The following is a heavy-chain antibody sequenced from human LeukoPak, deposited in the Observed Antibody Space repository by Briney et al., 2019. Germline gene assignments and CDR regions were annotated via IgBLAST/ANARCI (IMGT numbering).Heavy chain of an antibody. CDR3: ARDTSFAVGATLDF. J-gene: IGHJ4*02. CDR1: GFTFSSYA. Sequence: GGPLGLSCAASGFTFSSYAMDWVRQAPGKGLEWVAVVSYDGSNKYYANSVKGRFTISRDKSKNTLHLQMNSLRAEDTAIYYCARDTSFAVGATLDFWGQGTLVTVSS. V-gene: IGHV3-30*04. CDR2: VSYDGSNK. D-gene: IGHD1-26*01.